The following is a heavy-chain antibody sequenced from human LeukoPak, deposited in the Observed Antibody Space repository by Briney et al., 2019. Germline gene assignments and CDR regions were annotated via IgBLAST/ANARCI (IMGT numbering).Heavy chain of an antibody. CDR1: GFSFSRYG. Sequence: GGSLRLSCAASGFSFSRYGMHWVRQAPGKGLEWVAVISYDGSNKYYADSVKGRFTISRDNSKNTLYLQMNSLRAEDTAVYYCAKDFRRGSGSYYNRYYYYYYMDVWGKGTTVTVSS. CDR3: AKDFRRGSGSYYNRYYYYYYMDV. J-gene: IGHJ6*03. CDR2: ISYDGSNK. V-gene: IGHV3-30*18. D-gene: IGHD3-10*01.